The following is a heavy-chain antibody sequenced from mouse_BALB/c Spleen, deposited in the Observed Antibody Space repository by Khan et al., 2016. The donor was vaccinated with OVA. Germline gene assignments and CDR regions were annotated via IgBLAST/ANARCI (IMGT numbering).Heavy chain of an antibody. CDR1: GYSFTGYY. V-gene: IGHV1-26*01. CDR2: VNPNTGNT. J-gene: IGHJ3*01. Sequence: EVQLQESGPDLVQPGASVKMSCKASGYSFTGYYMNWVKQSPGKSLECIGRVNPNTGNTNYNQKFKGKAILIVDTSSSTAYMELRSLTSEDSAVYYCARGYDFFAYWGQGTLVTVSA. D-gene: IGHD2-14*01. CDR3: ARGYDFFAY.